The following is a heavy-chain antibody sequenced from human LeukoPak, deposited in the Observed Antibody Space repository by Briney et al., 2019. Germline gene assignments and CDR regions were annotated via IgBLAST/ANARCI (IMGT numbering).Heavy chain of an antibody. CDR1: GYTLTELS. CDR2: FDPEDGET. CDR3: ARMYCSRGSCYPLFYYYAMDV. V-gene: IGHV1-24*01. J-gene: IGHJ6*02. Sequence: AASVKVSCKVSGYTLTELSMHWVRQAPGKGLEWMGGFDPEDGETIYAQKFQGRVTMTEDTSTDTAYMELSSLRSEDTAVYYCARMYCSRGSCYPLFYYYAMDVWGQGTTVTVSS. D-gene: IGHD2-15*01.